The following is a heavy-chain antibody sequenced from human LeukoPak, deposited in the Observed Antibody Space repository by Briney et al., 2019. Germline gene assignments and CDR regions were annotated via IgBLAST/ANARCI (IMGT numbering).Heavy chain of an antibody. V-gene: IGHV4-59*08. Sequence: SDTLSLTCTVSSGSISTFYWSWIRQPPGKGLEWIGYVYQSECNTYNRSLKRRVTISADTSKNQFSLRVTSVTAADTAVYYCARHGGSLGYFDHWGQGTLVSVSS. CDR1: SGSISTFY. CDR2: VYQSECN. CDR3: ARHGGSLGYFDH. J-gene: IGHJ4*02. D-gene: IGHD1-26*01.